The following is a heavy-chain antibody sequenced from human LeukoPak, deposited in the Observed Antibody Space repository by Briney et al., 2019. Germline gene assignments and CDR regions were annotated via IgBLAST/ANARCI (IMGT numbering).Heavy chain of an antibody. Sequence: GGSLRLSCAASGFTFSSYAMHGVRQAPGKGLEGVAVISYDGSNKYYADSVKGRFTISRDNSKNTLYLQMNSLRAEDTAVYYCAREEYYGSGSYLYYYYGMDVWGQGTTVTVSS. D-gene: IGHD3-10*01. CDR3: AREEYYGSGSYLYYYYGMDV. CDR2: ISYDGSNK. V-gene: IGHV3-30-3*01. CDR1: GFTFSSYA. J-gene: IGHJ6*02.